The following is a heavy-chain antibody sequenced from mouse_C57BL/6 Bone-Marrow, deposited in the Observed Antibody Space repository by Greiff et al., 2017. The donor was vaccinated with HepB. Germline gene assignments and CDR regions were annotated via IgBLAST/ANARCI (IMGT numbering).Heavy chain of an antibody. Sequence: EVKLMESGGGLVQPKGSLKLSCAASGFTFNTYAMHWVRQAPGKGFEWVARIRSKSSNYATYYADSVKDRFTISRDDSQSMLYLQMNNLKTEDTAMYYCVRGLLWYSWFAYWGQGTLVTVSA. V-gene: IGHV10-3*01. D-gene: IGHD2-1*01. J-gene: IGHJ3*01. CDR1: GFTFNTYA. CDR2: IRSKSSNYAT. CDR3: VRGLLWYSWFAY.